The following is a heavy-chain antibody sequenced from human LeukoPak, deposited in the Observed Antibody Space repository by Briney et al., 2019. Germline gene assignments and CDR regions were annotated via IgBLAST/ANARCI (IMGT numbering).Heavy chain of an antibody. CDR2: VYSSGST. CDR1: GDSINTGSYY. CDR3: ARDKTGIFDY. D-gene: IGHD7-27*01. V-gene: IGHV4-61*02. J-gene: IGHJ4*02. Sequence: SSETLSLTCTVSGDSINTGSYYWSWIRQSAGKGLEWIGRVYSSGSTNYNPSLKSRVTISIDTSKNEFSLRLASVTAEDTAIYYCARDKTGIFDYWGRGTLVTVSS.